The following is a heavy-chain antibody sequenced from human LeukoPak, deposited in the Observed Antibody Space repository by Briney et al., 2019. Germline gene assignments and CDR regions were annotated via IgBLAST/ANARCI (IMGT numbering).Heavy chain of an antibody. CDR2: ISSSGSTI. D-gene: IGHD3-22*01. J-gene: IGHJ4*02. V-gene: IGHV3-48*03. CDR3: AREKGSGYSVDY. CDR1: GFTFSSYE. Sequence: GGSLRLSCAASGFTFSSYEMKWVRQAPGKGLEWVSYISSSGSTIYYADSVKGRFTISRDNAKNSLYLQMNSLRAEDTAVYYCAREKGSGYSVDYWGQGTLVTVSS.